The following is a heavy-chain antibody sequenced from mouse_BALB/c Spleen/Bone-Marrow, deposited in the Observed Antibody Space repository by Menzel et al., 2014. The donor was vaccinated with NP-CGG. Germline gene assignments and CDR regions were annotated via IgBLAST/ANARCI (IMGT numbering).Heavy chain of an antibody. Sequence: VQLQQSGAELVKPGASVKLSCKASGYTFTIYWMHWVKQRPGQGLKWIGEIDPSDSDANYNQKFKGKATLTVDKSSTTAYMQLSSLTSEDSAVYYCARRNYYGSHYWYFDVWGAGTTVTVSS. CDR2: IDPSDSDA. J-gene: IGHJ1*01. V-gene: IGHV1-69*02. CDR3: ARRNYYGSHYWYFDV. CDR1: GYTFTIYW. D-gene: IGHD1-1*01.